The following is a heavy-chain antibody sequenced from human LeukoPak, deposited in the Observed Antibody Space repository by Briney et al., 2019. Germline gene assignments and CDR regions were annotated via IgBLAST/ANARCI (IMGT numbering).Heavy chain of an antibody. Sequence: PGGSLRLSCAASGFTFSSYAMSWVRQAPGKGLEWVSVISGSGGSTYYANSVKGRFTISRDNSKNTLYLQMNSLRAEDTAVYYCAKDRLMGSSRGDYFDYWGQGTLVTVSS. J-gene: IGHJ4*02. CDR3: AKDRLMGSSRGDYFDY. D-gene: IGHD6-13*01. V-gene: IGHV3-23*01. CDR2: ISGSGGST. CDR1: GFTFSSYA.